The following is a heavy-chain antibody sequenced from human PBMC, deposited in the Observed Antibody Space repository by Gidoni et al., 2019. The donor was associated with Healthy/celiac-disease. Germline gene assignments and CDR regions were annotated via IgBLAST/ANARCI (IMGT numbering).Heavy chain of an antibody. CDR2: IDWDDDK. CDR3: ARLRGYYDSSGPYYFDY. V-gene: IGHV2-70*04. J-gene: IGHJ4*02. CDR1: GFSLSTSGMR. Sequence: QVTLKESGPALVKPTQTLTLTCTFSGFSLSTSGMRVSWIRQPPGKALEWLARIDWDDDKFYSTSLKTRLTISKDTSKNQVVLTMTNMDPVDTATYYCARLRGYYDSSGPYYFDYWGQGTLVTVSS. D-gene: IGHD3-22*01.